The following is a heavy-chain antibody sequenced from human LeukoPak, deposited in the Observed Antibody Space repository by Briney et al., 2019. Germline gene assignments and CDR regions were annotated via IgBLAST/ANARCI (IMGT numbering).Heavy chain of an antibody. V-gene: IGHV3-23*01. CDR3: ARDLPGSDWAFDL. Sequence: PGGSLRLSCAASGFTFSSYAMSWARQMPGKGLELGSALIGSLTYDAESVKGRFTISRDNSKNPLYLQMASLRAEDTALYYCARDLPGSDWAFDLWGQGTMVTVSS. CDR2: LIGSLT. CDR1: GFTFSSYA. D-gene: IGHD2-21*01. J-gene: IGHJ3*01.